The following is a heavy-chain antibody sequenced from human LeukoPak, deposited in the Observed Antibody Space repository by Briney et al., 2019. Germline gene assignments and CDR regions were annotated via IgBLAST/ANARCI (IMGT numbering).Heavy chain of an antibody. CDR1: GFTSSSYR. CDR2: ITSSDSHI. J-gene: IGHJ3*02. Sequence: VGSLRPSRAASGFTSSSYRMNWVRQAPGPGLEWFSSITSSDSHICYTDTVNGRFTISRDKAKNSLYLQMNSMRAEDTAVYYCARDETSSCYYSHYDAFDIWGQGTMVTVSS. D-gene: IGHD3-22*01. V-gene: IGHV3-21*01. CDR3: ARDETSSCYYSHYDAFDI.